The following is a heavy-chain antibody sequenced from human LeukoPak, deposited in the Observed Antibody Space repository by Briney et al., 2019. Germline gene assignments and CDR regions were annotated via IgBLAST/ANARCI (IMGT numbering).Heavy chain of an antibody. D-gene: IGHD6-13*01. J-gene: IGHJ3*02. CDR2: ISAYNGNT. Sequence: ASVKVSCKASGYTFTSYGISWVRQAPGQGLGWMGWISAYNGNTNYAQKLQGRVTMTTDTSTSTAYMELRSLRSDDTAVYYCARRGAAAVDDAFDIWGQGTMVTVSS. CDR3: ARRGAAAVDDAFDI. V-gene: IGHV1-18*01. CDR1: GYTFTSYG.